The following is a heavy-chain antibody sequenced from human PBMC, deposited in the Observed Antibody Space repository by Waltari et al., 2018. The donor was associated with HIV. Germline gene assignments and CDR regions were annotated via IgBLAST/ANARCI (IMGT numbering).Heavy chain of an antibody. V-gene: IGHV3-33*08. J-gene: IGHJ4*02. CDR3: VRGYSSSSWNPLYH. CDR2: YWSDGTEI. D-gene: IGHD6-6*01. Sequence: QVQLVESGVGVVEPGESLGIPGAGSGCTCSNVAIDWVRQAPGKGLEWVAVYWSDGTEIFYADSVKGRFVTSRDSSKKTLYLQMSNLRVDDSAVYYCVRGYSSSSWNPLYHWGQGTLVTVSS. CDR1: GCTCSNVA.